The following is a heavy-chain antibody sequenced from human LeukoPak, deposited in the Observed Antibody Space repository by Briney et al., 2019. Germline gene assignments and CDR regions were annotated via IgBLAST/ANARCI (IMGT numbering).Heavy chain of an antibody. CDR1: GGTFSSYA. Sequence: SVKVSCKASGGTFSSYAISWVRQAPGQGLEWMGGIIPIFGTANYAQKFQGRVTITADESTSTAYMELSSLRSEDTAVYYCARVQGVHPYDSSGYRSTPQSTGGDYWGQGTLVTVSS. D-gene: IGHD3-22*01. CDR3: ARVQGVHPYDSSGYRSTPQSTGGDY. J-gene: IGHJ4*02. CDR2: IIPIFGTA. V-gene: IGHV1-69*01.